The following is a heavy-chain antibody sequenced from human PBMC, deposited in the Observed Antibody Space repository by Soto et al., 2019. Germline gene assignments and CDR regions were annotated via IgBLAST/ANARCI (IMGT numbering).Heavy chain of an antibody. CDR3: DQTPSRCSRCCYFDY. J-gene: IGHJ4*02. CDR2: IYHSGST. CDR1: GGTISSSNW. V-gene: IGHV4-4*02. D-gene: IGHD6-13*01. Sequence: SETLSLTCAVSGGTISSSNWWSWVRQPPGKGLEWIGEIYHSGSTNYNPSLKSRVTISVDKSKNQFSLKLSSVTAADTAVYYCDQTPSRCSRCCYFDYWGQVTLVTACS.